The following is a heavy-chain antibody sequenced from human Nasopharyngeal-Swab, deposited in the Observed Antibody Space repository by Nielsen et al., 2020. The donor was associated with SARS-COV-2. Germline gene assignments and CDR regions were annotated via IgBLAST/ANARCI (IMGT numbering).Heavy chain of an antibody. CDR3: ARDGRDYYDSSGYYPDY. Sequence: GESLKISCAASGFTFSSYWMHWVRQAPGKGPVWVSRINSDGSSTSYADSVKGRFTISRDNAKDTLYLQMNSLRAEDTAVYYCARDGRDYYDSSGYYPDYWGQGTLVTVSS. D-gene: IGHD3-22*01. CDR1: GFTFSSYW. V-gene: IGHV3-74*01. CDR2: INSDGSST. J-gene: IGHJ4*02.